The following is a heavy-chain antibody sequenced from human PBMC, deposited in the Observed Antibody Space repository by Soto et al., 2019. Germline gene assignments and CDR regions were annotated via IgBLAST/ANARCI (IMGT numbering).Heavy chain of an antibody. D-gene: IGHD2-2*01. CDR2: ISGSGGST. CDR3: AKDRYCSSTSCYHFDY. V-gene: IGHV3-23*01. Sequence: EVQLLESGGGLVQPGGSLRLSCAASGFTFSSYAMSWVRQAPGKGLEWVSVISGSGGSTYYADSVKGWFTISRDNSKNTLYLQMNSLRAEDTAVYYCAKDRYCSSTSCYHFDYWGQGTLVTVSS. CDR1: GFTFSSYA. J-gene: IGHJ4*02.